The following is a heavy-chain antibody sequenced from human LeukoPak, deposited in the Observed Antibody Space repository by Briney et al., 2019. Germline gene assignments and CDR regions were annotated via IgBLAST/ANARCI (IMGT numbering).Heavy chain of an antibody. J-gene: IGHJ4*02. V-gene: IGHV3-73*01. Sequence: GGSLRLSCAASGFTFSGSAMHWVRQASGKGLEWVGRIRSKANSYATAYAASVKGRFTISRDDSKNTAYLQMNSLRAEDTAVYYCARDRSSGYGVDYWGQGTLVTVSS. CDR2: IRSKANSYAT. CDR3: ARDRSSGYGVDY. D-gene: IGHD3-22*01. CDR1: GFTFSGSA.